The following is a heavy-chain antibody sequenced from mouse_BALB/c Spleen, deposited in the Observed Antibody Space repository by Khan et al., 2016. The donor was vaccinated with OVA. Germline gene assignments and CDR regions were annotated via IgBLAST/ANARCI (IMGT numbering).Heavy chain of an antibody. Sequence: QVQLKQSGPGLVAPSQSLSITCTVSDFSLDNYSIHWIRQSPGKGLEWLGVIWSAGSTDYNAAFISRLTITKDNSRSQVFFQVYRLQPNDTAIYYCARRGYDYGRGALFAYWGQGTLVTVSA. CDR3: ARRGYDYGRGALFAY. CDR2: IWSAGST. V-gene: IGHV2-2*02. J-gene: IGHJ3*01. D-gene: IGHD2-4*01. CDR1: DFSLDNYS.